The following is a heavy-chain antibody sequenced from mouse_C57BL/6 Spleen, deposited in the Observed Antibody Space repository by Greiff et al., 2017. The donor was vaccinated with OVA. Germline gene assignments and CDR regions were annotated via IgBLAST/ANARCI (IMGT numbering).Heavy chain of an antibody. D-gene: IGHD3-3*01. J-gene: IGHJ1*03. CDR3: VREGGRGYFDV. V-gene: IGHV10-3*01. Sequence: EVMLVESGGGLVQPKGSLKLSCAASGFTFNTYAMHWVRQAPGKGLEWVARIRSKRSNYATYYADSVKDRFTISRDDSQSMLYLQMNNLKTEDTAMYYCVREGGRGYFDVWGTGTTVTVSS. CDR1: GFTFNTYA. CDR2: IRSKRSNYAT.